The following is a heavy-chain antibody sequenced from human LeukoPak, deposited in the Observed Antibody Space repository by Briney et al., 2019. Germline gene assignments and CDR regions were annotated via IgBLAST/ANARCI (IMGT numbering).Heavy chain of an antibody. V-gene: IGHV4-39*01. J-gene: IGHJ4*02. D-gene: IGHD3-22*01. CDR2: IYYSGST. CDR1: GGSISSSSYY. Sequence: SETLSLTCTVSGGSISSSSYYWGWIRQPPGKGLEWIGSIYYSGSTYYNPSLKSRVTISVDTSKNQFSLKLSSVTAADTAVYYCARAMYYYDSSGYYYDGNYFDYWGQGTLVTVSS. CDR3: ARAMYYYDSSGYYYDGNYFDY.